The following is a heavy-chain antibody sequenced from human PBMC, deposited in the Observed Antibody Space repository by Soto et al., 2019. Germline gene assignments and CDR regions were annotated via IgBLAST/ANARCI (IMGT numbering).Heavy chain of an antibody. V-gene: IGHV1-69*01. Sequence: QVPLVQSGAEVKKPGSSVKVSCKASGGTFSSYAISWVRQAPGQRLEWMGGISPIFGTAKYAQKFRGRVTITADEPASTASRELMGLRSEETAVYYGSSEGSIVEVVGYDAFDIWGQGTTVTVSS. D-gene: IGHD2-15*01. CDR3: SSEGSIVEVVGYDAFDI. CDR1: GGTFSSYA. CDR2: ISPIFGTA. J-gene: IGHJ3*02.